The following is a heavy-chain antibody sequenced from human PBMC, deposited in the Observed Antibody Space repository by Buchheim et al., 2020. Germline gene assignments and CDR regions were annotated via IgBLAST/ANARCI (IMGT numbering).Heavy chain of an antibody. CDR2: IYYSGST. V-gene: IGHV4-39*01. CDR3: ARRSYDILTGFGPFDY. CDR1: GGSISSSYY. D-gene: IGHD3-9*01. J-gene: IGHJ4*02. Sequence: QLQLQESGPGLVKPSETLSLTCTVSGGSISSSYYWGWIRQPPGKGLEWIGSIYYSGSTYYNPSLKSRVTISVDTSKNQFSLKLSSVTAADTAVYYCARRSYDILTGFGPFDYWGQGTL.